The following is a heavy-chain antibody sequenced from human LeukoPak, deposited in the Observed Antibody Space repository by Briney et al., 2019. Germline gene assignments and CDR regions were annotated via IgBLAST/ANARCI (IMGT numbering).Heavy chain of an antibody. D-gene: IGHD2-15*01. CDR2: IKSKTDGGTT. V-gene: IGHV3-15*01. J-gene: IGHJ6*02. CDR1: GGSFSGYY. CDR3: TTDRGYCSGGSRYFKKMGYYYGMDV. Sequence: ETLSLTCAVYGGSFSGYYWSWIRQPPGKGLEWVGRIKSKTDGGTTDHTAPVKGRFTISRDDSKNTLYLQMNSLKTEDTAVYYCTTDRGYCSGGSRYFKKMGYYYGMDVWGQGTTVTVSS.